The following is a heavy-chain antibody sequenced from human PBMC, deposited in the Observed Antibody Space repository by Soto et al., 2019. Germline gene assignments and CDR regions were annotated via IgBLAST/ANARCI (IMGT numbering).Heavy chain of an antibody. Sequence: GGSLILSCAASGFTFGSYAMSWVRQAPGKGLEWVSAISGSGGSTYYADSVKGRFTISRDNSKNTLYLQMNSLRAEDTAVYYCAKSTYYDFWSGYYADYWGQGTLVTVSS. V-gene: IGHV3-23*01. CDR2: ISGSGGST. D-gene: IGHD3-3*01. CDR1: GFTFGSYA. J-gene: IGHJ4*02. CDR3: AKSTYYDFWSGYYADY.